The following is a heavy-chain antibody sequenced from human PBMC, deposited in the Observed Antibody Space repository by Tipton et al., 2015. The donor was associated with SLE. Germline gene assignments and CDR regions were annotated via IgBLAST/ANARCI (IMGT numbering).Heavy chain of an antibody. CDR3: ARQFVAAAGTGWFDP. V-gene: IGHV4-61*02. CDR1: GGSISSGSYY. CDR2: IYTSGST. Sequence: LSLTCTVSGGSISSGSYYWSWIRQPAGKGLEWIGRIYTSGSTNYNPSLKSRVTISVDTSKNQFSLKLSSVTAADTAVYYCARQFVAAAGTGWFDPWGQGTLVTVSS. D-gene: IGHD6-13*01. J-gene: IGHJ5*02.